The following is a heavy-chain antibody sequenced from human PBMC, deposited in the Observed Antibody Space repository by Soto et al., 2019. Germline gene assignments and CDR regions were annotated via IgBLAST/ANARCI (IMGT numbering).Heavy chain of an antibody. Sequence: QLQLQESGPGLVKPSETLSLICSVSGVSIGSTNHYWGGIRQPPGKVFECIGIVHLTGQNYYNPSLESRVTVAVDTNQNQLSLRLTSVTAANPTIYDSVRLPDVMVREFYFDSWGQGTLVTVSS. J-gene: IGHJ4*02. V-gene: IGHV4-39*01. CDR1: GVSIGSTNHY. CDR2: VHLTGQN. D-gene: IGHD3-10*01. CDR3: VRLPDVMVREFYFDS.